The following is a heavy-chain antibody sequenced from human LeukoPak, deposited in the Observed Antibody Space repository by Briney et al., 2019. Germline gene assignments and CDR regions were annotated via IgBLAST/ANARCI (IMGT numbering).Heavy chain of an antibody. CDR3: ARSPYYYDSSGYIYYFDY. V-gene: IGHV1-8*01. J-gene: IGHJ4*02. CDR1: GYTFTSYD. Sequence: GASVKVPCKASGYTFTSYDINWVRQATGQGLEWMGWMNPNSGNTGYAQKFQGRVTMTRNTSISTAHMELSSLRSEDTAVYYCARSPYYYDSSGYIYYFDYWGQGTLVTVSS. CDR2: MNPNSGNT. D-gene: IGHD3-22*01.